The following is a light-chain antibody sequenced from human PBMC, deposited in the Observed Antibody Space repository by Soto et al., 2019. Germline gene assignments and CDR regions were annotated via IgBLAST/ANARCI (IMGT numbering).Light chain of an antibody. J-gene: IGKJ4*01. V-gene: IGKV1-33*01. CDR2: DAS. CDR3: QQYDNLLT. CDR1: QDISNY. Sequence: DIPMTQSPSSLSASVGDRVTITCQASQDISNYLNWYEQKPGKAPKLLIYDASNLETGVPSRFSGSGSGTDFIFTISNLQPEDIATYYCQQYDNLLTFGGGTKVEIK.